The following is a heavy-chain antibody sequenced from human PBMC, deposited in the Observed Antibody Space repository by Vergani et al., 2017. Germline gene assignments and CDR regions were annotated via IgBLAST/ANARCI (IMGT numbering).Heavy chain of an antibody. J-gene: IGHJ4*02. Sequence: QVQLQESGPGLVKPSQTLSLTCTVSGGSISSGSYYWSWIRQPAGKGLEWIGRIYTSGSTNYNPSLKSRVTISVDTSKNQFSLKLSSVTAADTAVYYCARDSPGSVRATAYLFFVYWGQGTLVTVSS. V-gene: IGHV4-61*02. CDR1: GGSISSGSYY. D-gene: IGHD1-14*01. CDR2: IYTSGST. CDR3: ARDSPGSVRATAYLFFVY.